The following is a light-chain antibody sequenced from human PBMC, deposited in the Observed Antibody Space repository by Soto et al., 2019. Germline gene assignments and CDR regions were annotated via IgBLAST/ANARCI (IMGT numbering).Light chain of an antibody. CDR3: QQYGSSRTFT. V-gene: IGKV3-20*01. CDR2: GAS. CDR1: QSVSSSY. Sequence: EIVLTQSPGTLPLSPGERATLSCRASQSVSSSYLAWYQQKPGQATSLLIYGASSSAAGIPDRFSGSGSWTDFTLTISRLEPEDFSVYYCQQYGSSRTFTFGPGTKVDIK. J-gene: IGKJ3*01.